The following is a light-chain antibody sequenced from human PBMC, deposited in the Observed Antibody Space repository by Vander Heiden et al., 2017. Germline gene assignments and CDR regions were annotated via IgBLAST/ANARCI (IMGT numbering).Light chain of an antibody. CDR1: QSVRSRF. CDR3: QHFGNSPLFT. CDR2: DAS. V-gene: IGKV3-20*01. Sequence: EIVLTPSPGTLSLSPGERATLSCRASQSVRSRFLAWYQHKTGQAPRLLIYDASTRATGIPDRFSGSGSGTDFTLTISRVEPEDFGVYYCQHFGNSPLFTFGPGTKVDI. J-gene: IGKJ3*01.